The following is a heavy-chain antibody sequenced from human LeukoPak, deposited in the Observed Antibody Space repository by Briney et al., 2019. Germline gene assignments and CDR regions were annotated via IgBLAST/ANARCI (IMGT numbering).Heavy chain of an antibody. V-gene: IGHV4-59*12. CDR3: ARGGSNWFDP. CDR2: IYYSGST. J-gene: IGHJ5*02. Sequence: SETLSLTCTVSGGSISSYYWSWIRQPPGKGLEWIGYIYYSGSTNYNPSLKSRVTISVDTSKNQFSLKLSSVTAADTAVYYCARGGSNWFDPWGQGTLVTVSS. D-gene: IGHD2-15*01. CDR1: GGSISSYY.